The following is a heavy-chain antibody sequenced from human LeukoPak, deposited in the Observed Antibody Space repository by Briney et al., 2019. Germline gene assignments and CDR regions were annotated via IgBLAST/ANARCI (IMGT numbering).Heavy chain of an antibody. CDR2: ISGSVI. Sequence: PGGSLRLSCAASGFTFSSYSMNWVRQAPGKGLEWVSYISGSVIFYADSVKGRFTISRDNAKNSLYLQMNSLRDEDTAIYYCARDRDWAFDYWGQGTLVTVSS. CDR1: GFTFSSYS. D-gene: IGHD3-9*01. CDR3: ARDRDWAFDY. V-gene: IGHV3-48*02. J-gene: IGHJ4*02.